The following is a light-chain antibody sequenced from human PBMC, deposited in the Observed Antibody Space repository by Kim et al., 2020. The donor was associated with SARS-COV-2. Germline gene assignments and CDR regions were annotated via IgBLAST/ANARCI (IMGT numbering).Light chain of an antibody. CDR1: KLGNKY. Sequence: VSPGHTASITCSGDKLGNKYACWYQQKPGQSPVLVIYQDSKRPSGIPERFSGSNSGNTATLTISGTQAMDEADYYCQAWDSSTVVFGGGTKLTVL. V-gene: IGLV3-1*01. CDR2: QDS. CDR3: QAWDSSTVV. J-gene: IGLJ2*01.